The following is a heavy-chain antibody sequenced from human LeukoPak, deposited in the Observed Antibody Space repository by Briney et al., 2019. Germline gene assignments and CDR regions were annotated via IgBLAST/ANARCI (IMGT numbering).Heavy chain of an antibody. D-gene: IGHD2-2*01. V-gene: IGHV3-23*01. Sequence: GGSLRLSCAASGFTFSNYAMSWVRQAPGKGLEWVSAISGSGGSTYYADSVRGRFTISRDHSKNTLYLQMNSLRAEDTAVYYCAKDDFYLLPYCSSTSCYLGDWGQGTLVTVSS. CDR1: GFTFSNYA. CDR2: ISGSGGST. CDR3: AKDDFYLLPYCSSTSCYLGD. J-gene: IGHJ1*01.